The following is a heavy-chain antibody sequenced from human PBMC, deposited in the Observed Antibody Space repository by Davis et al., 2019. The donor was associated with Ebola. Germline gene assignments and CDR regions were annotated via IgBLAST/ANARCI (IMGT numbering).Heavy chain of an antibody. CDR1: GGTFSSYT. Sequence: SVKVSCKASGGTFSSYTISWVRQAPGQGLEWMGRIIPILGIANYAQKLQGRVTMTTDTSTSTAYMELRSLRSDDTAVYYCARMEYSSSPAPFDYWGQGTLVTVSS. CDR2: IIPILGIA. J-gene: IGHJ4*02. D-gene: IGHD6-6*01. V-gene: IGHV1-69*02. CDR3: ARMEYSSSPAPFDY.